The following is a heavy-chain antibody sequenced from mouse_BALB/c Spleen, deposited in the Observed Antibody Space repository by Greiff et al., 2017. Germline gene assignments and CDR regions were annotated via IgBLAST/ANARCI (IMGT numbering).Heavy chain of an antibody. D-gene: IGHD1-1*02. Sequence: EVQRVESGGGLVQPGGSLKLSCAASGFTFSSYTMSWVRQTPEKRLEWVASISSGGRYTYYTDSVKGRFTIARDNATNTVYLHMSSLKSEDTAVYDGTGGGGGCDGGAWFAYWGQGTLVTVSA. CDR3: TGGGGGCDGGAWFAY. V-gene: IGHV5-6-4*01. J-gene: IGHJ3*01. CDR2: ISSGGRYT. CDR1: GFTFSSYT.